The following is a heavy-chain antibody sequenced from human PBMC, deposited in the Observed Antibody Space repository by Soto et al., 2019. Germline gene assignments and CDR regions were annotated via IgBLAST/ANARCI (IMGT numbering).Heavy chain of an antibody. J-gene: IGHJ6*03. CDR1: GGSFSGYY. V-gene: IGHV4-34*01. D-gene: IGHD4-4*01. Sequence: PSETLSLTCAVYGGSFSGYYWSWIRQPPGKGLEWIGEINHSGSTNYNPSLKSRVTKSVDTSKNQFSLKLSSVTAADTAVYYCARKTYAVTTVGYYYYYMDVWGKGTTVTVSS. CDR2: INHSGST. CDR3: ARKTYAVTTVGYYYYYMDV.